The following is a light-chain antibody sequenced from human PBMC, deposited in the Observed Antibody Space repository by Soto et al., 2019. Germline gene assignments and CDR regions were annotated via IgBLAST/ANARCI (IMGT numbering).Light chain of an antibody. Sequence: DIQMTQSPSSLSASVGVRVTITCRASQSINRSLNWYQQKPRKATKLLIYAASSLQSGVPSRFSGSGSGTDSTLTISSLQPEDVATYYCQKYNSAQWTFGQGTKVDIK. CDR2: AAS. J-gene: IGKJ1*01. V-gene: IGKV1-39*01. CDR1: QSINRS. CDR3: QKYNSAQWT.